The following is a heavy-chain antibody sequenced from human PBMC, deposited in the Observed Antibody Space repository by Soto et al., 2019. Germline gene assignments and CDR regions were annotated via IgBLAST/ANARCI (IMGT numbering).Heavy chain of an antibody. V-gene: IGHV1-69*02. Sequence: QVQLVQSGTEVKKPGSSVKVSCKASGYTFSSYSISWVRQAPGQGLEWVGRVVPVLGISNYAQRFQGRVTITADRSTSTAYLELNSLTSEDTAVYFCARGAVDQPLLAVFWGQGTLVAVSS. J-gene: IGHJ4*02. CDR2: VVPVLGIS. D-gene: IGHD1-26*01. CDR1: GYTFSSYS. CDR3: ARGAVDQPLLAVF.